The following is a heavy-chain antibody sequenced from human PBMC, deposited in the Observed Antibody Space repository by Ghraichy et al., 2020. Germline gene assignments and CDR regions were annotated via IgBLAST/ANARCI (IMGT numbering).Heavy chain of an antibody. CDR3: ARDRGATIDWFDP. D-gene: IGHD1-26*01. CDR1: GGTFSSYA. V-gene: IGHV1-69*13. CDR2: IIPIFGTA. J-gene: IGHJ5*02. Sequence: SVKVSCKASGGTFSSYAISWVRQAPGQGLEWMGGIIPIFGTANYAQKFQGRVTITADESTSTAYMELSSLRSEDTAVYYCARDRGATIDWFDPWGQGTLVTVSS.